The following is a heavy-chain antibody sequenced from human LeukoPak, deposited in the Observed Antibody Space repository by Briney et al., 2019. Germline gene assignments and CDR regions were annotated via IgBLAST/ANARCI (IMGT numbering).Heavy chain of an antibody. CDR1: GYTFSNYG. CDR2: INSYNGNR. D-gene: IGHD3-3*01. J-gene: IGHJ4*02. Sequence: GASVKVSCKASGYTFSNYGINWVRQAPGQGLEWVGWINSYNGNRNYAQNLQGRVTMTTDTSTSTAYMELRSLRSDDTAVYYCARSRTLLIFGALTENTYYFDHWGQGTLVTVSS. V-gene: IGHV1-18*01. CDR3: ARSRTLLIFGALTENTYYFDH.